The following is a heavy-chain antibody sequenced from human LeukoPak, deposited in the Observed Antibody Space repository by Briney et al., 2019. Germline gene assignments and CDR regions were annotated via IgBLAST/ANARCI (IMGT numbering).Heavy chain of an antibody. CDR1: GGSFSGYY. Sequence: SETLSLTCAVYGGSFSGYYWSWIRRPPGKGLEWIGEINHSGSTNYNPSLKSRVTISVDTSKNQFSLKLSSVTAADTAVYYCARERWELLTRPGWFDPWGQGTLVTVSS. V-gene: IGHV4-34*01. CDR2: INHSGST. J-gene: IGHJ5*02. CDR3: ARERWELLTRPGWFDP. D-gene: IGHD1-26*01.